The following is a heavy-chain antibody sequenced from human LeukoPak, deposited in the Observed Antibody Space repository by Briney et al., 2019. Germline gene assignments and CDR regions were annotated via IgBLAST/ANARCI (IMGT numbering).Heavy chain of an antibody. D-gene: IGHD6-19*01. J-gene: IGHJ5*02. CDR1: GFTFDDYA. V-gene: IGHV3-9*01. CDR3: AKGQQWLVWWFDP. Sequence: GRSLRLSCAASGFTFDDYAMHWVRQAPGKGLEWVSGISWNSGSIGYADSVKGRFTISRDNAKNSLYLQMNSLRAEDTAVYYCAKGQQWLVWWFDPWGQGTLVTVSS. CDR2: ISWNSGSI.